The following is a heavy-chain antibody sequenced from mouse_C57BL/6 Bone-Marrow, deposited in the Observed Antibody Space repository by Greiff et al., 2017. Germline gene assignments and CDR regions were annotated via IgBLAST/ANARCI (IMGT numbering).Heavy chain of an antibody. CDR1: GYTFTSYG. CDR2: IYPRSGNT. CDR3: ARDPFAY. Sequence: VQVVESGAELARPGASVKLSCKASGYTFTSYGISWVKQRNGQGLEWIGEIYPRSGNTYYNEKFKGKATLTADKSSSTAYMELRSLTSEDSAVYFCARDPFAYWGQGTLVTVSA. J-gene: IGHJ3*01. V-gene: IGHV1-81*01.